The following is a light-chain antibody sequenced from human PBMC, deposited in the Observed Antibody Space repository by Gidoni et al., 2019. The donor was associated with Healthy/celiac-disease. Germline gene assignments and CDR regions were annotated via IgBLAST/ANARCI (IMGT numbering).Light chain of an antibody. Sequence: EIVMTQSPATLSVSPGERATLSGTASQSVSSNLAWYQQKPGQAPRLLIYGASTRATGIPARFSGSGSGTEFTLTISSLQSEDFAVYYCQQYNNWPPATFGQGTKLEIK. CDR1: QSVSSN. CDR3: QQYNNWPPAT. V-gene: IGKV3-15*01. J-gene: IGKJ2*01. CDR2: GAS.